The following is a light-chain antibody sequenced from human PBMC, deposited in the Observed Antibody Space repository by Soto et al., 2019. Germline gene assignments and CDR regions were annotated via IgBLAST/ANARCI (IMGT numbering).Light chain of an antibody. Sequence: EIVLTQSPGTLSLSPGERATLSCRASQSVSTNYLAWYQQKPGQAPRLLIYGASSRATGIPDMFSGSGSGTDFSLTISSLQSEDFAVYYCQQYNRWPPITFGQGTRLEIK. V-gene: IGKV3-20*01. CDR1: QSVSTNY. J-gene: IGKJ5*01. CDR3: QQYNRWPPIT. CDR2: GAS.